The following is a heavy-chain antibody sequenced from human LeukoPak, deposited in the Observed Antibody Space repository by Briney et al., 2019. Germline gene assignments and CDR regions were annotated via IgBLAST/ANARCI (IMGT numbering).Heavy chain of an antibody. CDR3: ARQVGCSSNSCYYYGMDV. Sequence: SETLSLTCTVSGGSISDSSYYWAWIRQPPGKGLEWIGTIYSGSTYPNPSLKSRVTMSVDTSKSQFSLKLSSVTAADTAEYYCARQVGCSSNSCYYYGMDVWGQGTTVTVSS. V-gene: IGHV4-39*01. CDR2: IYSGST. D-gene: IGHD2-2*01. CDR1: GGSISDSSYY. J-gene: IGHJ6*02.